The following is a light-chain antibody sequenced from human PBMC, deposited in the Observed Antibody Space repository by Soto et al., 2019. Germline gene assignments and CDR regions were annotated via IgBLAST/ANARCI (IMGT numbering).Light chain of an antibody. CDR2: GAS. J-gene: IGKJ4*01. V-gene: IGKV3-15*01. CDR3: QHYTNWPLT. Sequence: EIVMTQSPATLSVSPGERATLSCRASHSVSSRLAWYQQKPGQAPRLLLYGASARATVLPARFSGSGSGTEFTIPISSLQSEDFAVYYCQHYTNWPLTFGGGTKVEIK. CDR1: HSVSSR.